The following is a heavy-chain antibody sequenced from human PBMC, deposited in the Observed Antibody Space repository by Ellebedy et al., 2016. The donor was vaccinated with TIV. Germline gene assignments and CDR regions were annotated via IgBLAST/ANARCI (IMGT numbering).Heavy chain of an antibody. J-gene: IGHJ4*02. CDR3: ARWDYYDSSGYYQSDY. CDR1: GFTFSNAW. V-gene: IGHV3-33*08. Sequence: GESLKISCAASGFTFSNAWMNWVRQAPGKGLEWVAVIWYDGSNKYYADSVKGRFTISRDNSKNTRYLQMNSLRAEDTAVYYCARWDYYDSSGYYQSDYWGQGTLVTVSS. D-gene: IGHD3-22*01. CDR2: IWYDGSNK.